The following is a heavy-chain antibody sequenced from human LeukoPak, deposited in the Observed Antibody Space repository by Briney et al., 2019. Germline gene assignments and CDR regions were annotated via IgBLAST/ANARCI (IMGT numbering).Heavy chain of an antibody. CDR2: VSPKSGDT. V-gene: IGHV1-8*01. CDR3: ARGQGYYYLYYYMDV. D-gene: IGHD5-12*01. Sequence: ASVKVSCKTSGYTFNRFDINWVRQAPGQGLEWMGWVSPKSGDTEYAQKFQGRVSMTMDTSISTVYMELSSLTSEDTAVYYCARGQGYYYLYYYMDVWGKGTTVTVSS. CDR1: GYTFNRFD. J-gene: IGHJ6*03.